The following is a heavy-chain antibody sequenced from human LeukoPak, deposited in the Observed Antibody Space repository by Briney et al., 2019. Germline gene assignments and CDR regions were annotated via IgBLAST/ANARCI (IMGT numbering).Heavy chain of an antibody. Sequence: SVKVSCKASGYTSTSYDISWVRQAPGQGLEWMGGIIPIFGTANYAQKFQGRVTITADGSTSTAYMELSSLRSEDTAVYYCARYYGAGRGYSLDYWGQGTLVTVSS. CDR2: IIPIFGTA. J-gene: IGHJ4*02. V-gene: IGHV1-69*13. D-gene: IGHD5-18*01. CDR1: GYTSTSYD. CDR3: ARYYGAGRGYSLDY.